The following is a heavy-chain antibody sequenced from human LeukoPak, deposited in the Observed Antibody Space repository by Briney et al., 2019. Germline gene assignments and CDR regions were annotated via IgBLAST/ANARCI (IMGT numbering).Heavy chain of an antibody. Sequence: PGGSLRLACAAYGFTFSSYWMHWVRQAPGKGLVWVSRINSDGSSTNYVDSGKGRFTISRDNAKNTLYLQMNSLRAEDTAVYYCARDHTTTVTTSRFDPWGQGTLVTVSS. V-gene: IGHV3-74*01. CDR1: GFTFSSYW. CDR3: ARDHTTTVTTSRFDP. J-gene: IGHJ5*02. CDR2: INSDGSST. D-gene: IGHD4-17*01.